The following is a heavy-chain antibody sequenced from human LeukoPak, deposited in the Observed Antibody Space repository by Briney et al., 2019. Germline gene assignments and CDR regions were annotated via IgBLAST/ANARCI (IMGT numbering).Heavy chain of an antibody. Sequence: PGGSLRLSCVASGFSFSYHTVNWVRQAPGKGLEWVSSISGNNENIYYADSVKGRFTISRDNAKNSLYLQMNSPRAEDTAVYYCATEPVTAIMFDYWGQGTLVTVSS. D-gene: IGHD2-21*02. J-gene: IGHJ4*02. CDR1: GFSFSYHT. V-gene: IGHV3-21*01. CDR3: ATEPVTAIMFDY. CDR2: ISGNNENI.